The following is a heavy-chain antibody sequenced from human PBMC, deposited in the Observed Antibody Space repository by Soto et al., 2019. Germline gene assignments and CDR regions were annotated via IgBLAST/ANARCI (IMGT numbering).Heavy chain of an antibody. Sequence: KPSETLSLTCTVSDGSISTYYWSWIRQPAGKELEWIGHVFTSGTTNYTPSLKSRVSMSLDTAKNQFSLKLRSVTAADTAVYYCARGNSGFWGGYFDSWGQGKLVTSPQ. CDR2: VFTSGTT. D-gene: IGHD3-3*01. J-gene: IGHJ4*02. V-gene: IGHV4-4*07. CDR1: DGSISTYY. CDR3: ARGNSGFWGGYFDS.